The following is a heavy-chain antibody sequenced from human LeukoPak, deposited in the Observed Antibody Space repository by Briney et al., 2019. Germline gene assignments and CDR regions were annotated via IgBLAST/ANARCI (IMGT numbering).Heavy chain of an antibody. CDR2: IYYSGST. CDR1: GGSISSYY. V-gene: IGHV4-59*01. J-gene: IGHJ4*02. CDR3: ARASHLYDILTGYVFDY. D-gene: IGHD3-9*01. Sequence: PSETLSLTCTVSGGSISSYYWSWIRRPPGKGLEWIGYIYYSGSTNYNPSLKSRVTISVDTSKNQFSLKLSSVTAADTAVYYCARASHLYDILTGYVFDYWGQGTLVTVSS.